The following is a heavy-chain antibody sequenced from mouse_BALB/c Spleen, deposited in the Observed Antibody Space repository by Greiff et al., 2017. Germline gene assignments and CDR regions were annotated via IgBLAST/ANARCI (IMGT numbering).Heavy chain of an antibody. V-gene: IGHV1-69*01. Sequence: VQLQQSGAELVMPGASVKMSCKASGYTFTDYWMHWVKQRPGQGLEWIGAIDTSDSYTSYNQKFKGKATLTVDESSSTAYMQLSSLTSEDSAVYYCARSDYYGSSSWFAYWGQGTLVTVSA. J-gene: IGHJ3*01. CDR2: IDTSDSYT. CDR3: ARSDYYGSSSWFAY. D-gene: IGHD1-1*01. CDR1: GYTFTDYW.